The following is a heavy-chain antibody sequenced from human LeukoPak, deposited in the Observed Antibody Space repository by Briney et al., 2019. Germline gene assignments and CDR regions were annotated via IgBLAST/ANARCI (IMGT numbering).Heavy chain of an antibody. J-gene: IGHJ1*01. D-gene: IGHD2-8*02. Sequence: PSETLSLTCAVYGDSLSTYYWSWIRQGPGKGLEWLGEINLSGNTKYNPSLRGRVTISLDSSMTQFSLRLTSVTAADTALYYCARPKYPSYSDSTDPSRAEYFQQWGPGTLVTVSS. CDR3: ARPKYPSYSDSTDPSRAEYFQQ. V-gene: IGHV4-34*01. CDR1: GDSLSTYY. CDR2: INLSGNT.